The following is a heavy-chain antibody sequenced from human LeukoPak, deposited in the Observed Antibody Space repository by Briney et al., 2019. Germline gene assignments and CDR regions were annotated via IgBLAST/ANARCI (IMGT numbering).Heavy chain of an antibody. J-gene: IGHJ5*02. Sequence: PSETLSLTCGVSGGSISSTNWWTWVRQPPGEGLEWIGEVHLSGRTNYNPSLKSRVTISVDTSKNQFSLKLSSVTAADTAVYYCARCGIAAAGRFDPWGQGTLVTVSS. V-gene: IGHV4-4*02. CDR1: GGSISSTNW. D-gene: IGHD6-13*01. CDR2: VHLSGRT. CDR3: ARCGIAAAGRFDP.